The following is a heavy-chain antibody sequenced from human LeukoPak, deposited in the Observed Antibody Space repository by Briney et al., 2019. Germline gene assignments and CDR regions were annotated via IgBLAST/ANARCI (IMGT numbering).Heavy chain of an antibody. J-gene: IGHJ4*02. CDR2: IYYSGST. V-gene: IGHV4-39*07. Sequence: SETLSLACTVSGGSISSSSYYWGWIRQPPGKGLEWIGSIYYSGSTYYNPSLKSRVTISVDTSKNQFSLKLSSVTAADTAVYYCARAYGSGSYFDYWGQGTLVTVSS. CDR3: ARAYGSGSYFDY. D-gene: IGHD3-10*01. CDR1: GGSISSSSYY.